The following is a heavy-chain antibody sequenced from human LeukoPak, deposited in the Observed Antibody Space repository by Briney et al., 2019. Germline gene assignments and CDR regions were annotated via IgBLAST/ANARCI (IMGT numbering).Heavy chain of an antibody. Sequence: SETLSLTCAVYGGSFSGYYWSWIRQPPGKGLEWIGEINYSGSTNYNPSLKSRVTISVDTSKNQFSLKLSSVTAADTAVYYCARGGSTVTTTLYYFDYWGQGTLVTVSS. CDR3: ARGGSTVTTTLYYFDY. CDR2: INYSGST. V-gene: IGHV4-34*01. D-gene: IGHD4-17*01. CDR1: GGSFSGYY. J-gene: IGHJ4*02.